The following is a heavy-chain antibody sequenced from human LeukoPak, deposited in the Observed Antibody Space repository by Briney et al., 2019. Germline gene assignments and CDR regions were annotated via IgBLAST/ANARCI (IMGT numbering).Heavy chain of an antibody. CDR3: ASDHIAARDYFDY. V-gene: IGHV1-69*13. CDR2: IIPIFGTA. Sequence: ASVKVSCKASGGTFSSYAISWVRQAPGQGLEWVGGIIPIFGTANYAQKFQGRVTITADESTSTAYMELSSLRSEDTAVYYCASDHIAARDYFDYWGQGTLVTVSS. D-gene: IGHD6-6*01. J-gene: IGHJ4*02. CDR1: GGTFSSYA.